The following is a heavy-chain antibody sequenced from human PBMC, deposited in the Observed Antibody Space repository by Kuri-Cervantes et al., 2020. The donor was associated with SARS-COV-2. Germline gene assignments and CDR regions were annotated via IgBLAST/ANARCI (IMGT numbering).Heavy chain of an antibody. Sequence: SGPTLVKPTETLTLTCTVSGFSLSNARMGVSWIRQPPGKALEWLAHIFSNDEKSYSTSLKSRLTISKDTSKSQVVLSMTNMDPVGTATYYCAHHPTVASAYYFDYWGQGTLVTVSS. CDR2: IFSNDEK. V-gene: IGHV2-26*01. CDR1: GFSLSNARMG. CDR3: AHHPTVASAYYFDY. D-gene: IGHD4-23*01. J-gene: IGHJ4*02.